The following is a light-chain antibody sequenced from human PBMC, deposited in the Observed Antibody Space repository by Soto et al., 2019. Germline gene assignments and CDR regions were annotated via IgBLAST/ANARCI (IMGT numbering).Light chain of an antibody. Sequence: DIQMTQSPSSLSASVGDRVTITCQASQDISNYLNWYQQKPGKAPQLLIYDASNLETGVPSRFSGSGSGTDFTFTISSLQPEDIATYYCHQYGPLFGPGPKVDIK. J-gene: IGKJ3*01. CDR1: QDISNY. V-gene: IGKV1-33*01. CDR2: DAS. CDR3: HQYGPL.